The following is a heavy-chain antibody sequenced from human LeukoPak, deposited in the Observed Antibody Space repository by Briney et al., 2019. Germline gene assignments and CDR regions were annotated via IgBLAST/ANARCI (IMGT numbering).Heavy chain of an antibody. CDR1: GGSITTSTYY. J-gene: IGHJ5*02. V-gene: IGHV4-39*07. CDR2: IYYSGST. CDR3: ARVGTAMSKGENWFDP. Sequence: SETLSLTCTVSGGSITTSTYYWGWIRQPPGKGLEWIGSIYYSGSTFYNPSLKSRVTISVDTSKNQISLKLSSVTAADTAVYYCARVGTAMSKGENWFDPWGQGTLVTVSS. D-gene: IGHD5-18*01.